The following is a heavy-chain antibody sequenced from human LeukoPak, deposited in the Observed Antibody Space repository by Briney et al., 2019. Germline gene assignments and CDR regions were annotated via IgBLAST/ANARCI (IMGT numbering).Heavy chain of an antibody. Sequence: PGGSLTLSCTASGLIFSGSAMHWVRQAPGKGLEWVGRLRSKANNYATGYATSVIGRFTISRDDSKNTRYLEMNSLKIGDTGVYFCTSQAGYSSSWETWGQGTLVTVSS. CDR3: TSQAGYSSSWET. D-gene: IGHD6-13*01. V-gene: IGHV3-73*01. J-gene: IGHJ5*02. CDR1: GLIFSGSA. CDR2: LRSKANNYAT.